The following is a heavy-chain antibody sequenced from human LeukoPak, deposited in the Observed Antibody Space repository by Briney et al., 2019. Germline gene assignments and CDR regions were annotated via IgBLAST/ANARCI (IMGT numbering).Heavy chain of an antibody. CDR1: GFTFSNNW. Sequence: QPGGSLRLSCAASGFTFSNNWMTWVRQAPGKGLEGLANIKQDGSEKYYVDSVKGRFTISRDNAKTSLYLQVNSLRAEDTAVYYCARERNGGYFPNFDAWGQGTLVTVSS. J-gene: IGHJ4*02. CDR2: IKQDGSEK. CDR3: ARERNGGYFPNFDA. V-gene: IGHV3-7*01. D-gene: IGHD5-12*01.